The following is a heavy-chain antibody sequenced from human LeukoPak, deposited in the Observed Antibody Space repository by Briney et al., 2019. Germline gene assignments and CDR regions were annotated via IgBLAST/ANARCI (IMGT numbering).Heavy chain of an antibody. V-gene: IGHV3-23*01. CDR1: GFTFSSYA. J-gene: IGHJ4*02. CDR3: AKSMPMIVVVITNFDY. CDR2: ISGSGGST. Sequence: PGGSLRLSCAASGFTFSSYAMSWFRQAPGKGLEWVSAISGSGGSTYYADSVKGRFTISRDNSRSTLYLQMNSLRAGDTAVYYCAKSMPMIVVVITNFDYWGQGTLVTVSS. D-gene: IGHD3-22*01.